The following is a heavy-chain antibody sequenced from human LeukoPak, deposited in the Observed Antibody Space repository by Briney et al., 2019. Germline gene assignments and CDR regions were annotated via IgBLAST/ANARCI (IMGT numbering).Heavy chain of an antibody. CDR2: ISWNSGSR. CDR1: GFTFDDYA. CDR3: AKGSQWLVDEDYFDY. V-gene: IGHV3-9*03. D-gene: IGHD6-19*01. Sequence: GGSLRLSCAASGFTFDDYAMHWVRQAPGKGLEWVSGISWNSGSRGYADSVKGRFTISRDNAKNSLYLQMNSLRAEDMALYYCAKGSQWLVDEDYFDYWGQGTLVTVSS. J-gene: IGHJ4*02.